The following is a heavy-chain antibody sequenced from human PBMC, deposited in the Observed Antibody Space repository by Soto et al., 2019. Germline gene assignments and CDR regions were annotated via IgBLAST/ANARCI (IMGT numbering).Heavy chain of an antibody. CDR3: ARDPGYTPGYFDY. D-gene: IGHD5-12*01. Sequence: SETLSLTYTVSGGSISSYYWSWIRQPPGKGLEWIGYIYYSGSTNYNPSLKSRVTISVDTSKNQFSLKLSSVTAADTAVYYCARDPGYTPGYFDYWGQGTLVTVSS. CDR2: IYYSGST. J-gene: IGHJ4*02. CDR1: GGSISSYY. V-gene: IGHV4-59*01.